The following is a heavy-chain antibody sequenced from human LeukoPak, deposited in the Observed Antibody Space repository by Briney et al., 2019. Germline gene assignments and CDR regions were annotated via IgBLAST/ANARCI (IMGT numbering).Heavy chain of an antibody. V-gene: IGHV4-61*02. D-gene: IGHD2-15*01. CDR1: GVSISSGSYY. J-gene: IGHJ4*02. CDR2: IYTSGST. CDR3: ARAYCSGGSCVVDY. Sequence: SQTLPLTCTVSGVSISSGSYYWSWIRQPAGKGLEWIGRIYTSGSTNYNPSLKSRVTISVDTSKNQFSLKLSSVTAADTAVYYCARAYCSGGSCVVDYWGQGTLVTVSS.